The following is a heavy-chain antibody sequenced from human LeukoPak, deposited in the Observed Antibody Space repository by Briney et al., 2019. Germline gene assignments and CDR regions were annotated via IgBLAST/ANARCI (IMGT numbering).Heavy chain of an antibody. CDR1: GFTFNSYG. CDR3: ARGNYDILTGYYIGLDY. CDR2: IWYDGSNT. D-gene: IGHD3-9*01. V-gene: IGHV3-33*01. J-gene: IGHJ4*02. Sequence: GGSLRLSCAASGFTFNSYGMHWVRHAPGKGLEWVAVIWYDGSNTYYADSVKRRFTISRDTSKNTLYLQMNRLIADDTAVYYCARGNYDILTGYYIGLDYWGQGTLVTVSS.